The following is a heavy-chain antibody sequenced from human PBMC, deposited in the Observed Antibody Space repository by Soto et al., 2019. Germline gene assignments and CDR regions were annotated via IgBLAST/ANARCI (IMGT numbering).Heavy chain of an antibody. CDR3: ARGRNVVVITRFDY. Sequence: GASVKVSCKASGYTFTIYYMHWVRQAPGQGLEWMGVIIPIFGTANYAQKFQGRVTITADESTSTAYMELSSLRSEDTAVYYCARGRNVVVITRFDYWGRGTLVTVSS. D-gene: IGHD3-22*01. CDR1: GYTFTIYY. J-gene: IGHJ4*02. CDR2: IIPIFGTA. V-gene: IGHV1-69*13.